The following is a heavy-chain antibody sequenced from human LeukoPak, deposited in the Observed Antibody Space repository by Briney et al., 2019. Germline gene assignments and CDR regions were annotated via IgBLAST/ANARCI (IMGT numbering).Heavy chain of an antibody. CDR2: IRYDGSNK. CDR3: AKETYGDYGAFDY. CDR1: GFTFSSYG. V-gene: IGHV3-30*02. Sequence: PGGSLRLSCAASGFTFSSYGMHWVRQAPGKGLEWVAFIRYDGSNKYYADSVKGRFTISRDNSKNTLYLQMNSLRAEDTAVYYCAKETYGDYGAFDYWAREPWSPSPQ. J-gene: IGHJ4*02. D-gene: IGHD4-17*01.